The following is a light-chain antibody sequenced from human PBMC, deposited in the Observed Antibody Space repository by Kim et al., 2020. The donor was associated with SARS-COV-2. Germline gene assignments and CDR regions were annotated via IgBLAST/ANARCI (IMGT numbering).Light chain of an antibody. J-gene: IGKJ5*01. CDR1: QDISFY. CDR3: QQYDHLPLT. V-gene: IGKV1-33*01. Sequence: ASIGDRVTITCQASQDISFYLNWYQQKPGKAPKLLIYDAFNLESGVPSRFSGSGSKTDFTFTISSLQPEDIATYYCQQYDHLPLTFGQGTRLEIK. CDR2: DAF.